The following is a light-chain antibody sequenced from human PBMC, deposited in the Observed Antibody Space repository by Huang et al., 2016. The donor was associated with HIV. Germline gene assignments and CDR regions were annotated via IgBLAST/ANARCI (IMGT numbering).Light chain of an antibody. CDR2: ATS. CDR3: QQYYSFPLT. J-gene: IGKJ1*01. Sequence: AIRITQSPSSLSASTGDKVSITCRASQDINTYLALYQQKPGKPPSLLIYATSTLQSGVPSRFSGSGSGTDFTLTITHLQSEDFATYSCQQYYSFPLTFGQGSQVEV. V-gene: IGKV1-8*01. CDR1: QDINTY.